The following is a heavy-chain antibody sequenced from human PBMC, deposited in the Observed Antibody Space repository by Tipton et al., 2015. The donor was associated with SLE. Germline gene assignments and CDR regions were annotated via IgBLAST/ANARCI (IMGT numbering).Heavy chain of an antibody. V-gene: IGHV3-30*02. CDR3: AKDRGYDFWSGYFTWFDP. CDR2: LRYDGSEE. J-gene: IGHJ5*02. D-gene: IGHD3-3*01. CDR1: GFTFSYYA. Sequence: SLRLSCATSGFTFSYYAMHWVRQAPGKGLEWVASLRYDGSEEYYGDTVKGRFTISRDDSRRTLYLQMSSLKAEDTAMYYCAKDRGYDFWSGYFTWFDPWGQGTLVTVSS.